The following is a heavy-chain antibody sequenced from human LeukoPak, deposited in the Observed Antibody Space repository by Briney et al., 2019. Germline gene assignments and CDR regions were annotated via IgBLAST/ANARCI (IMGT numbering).Heavy chain of an antibody. J-gene: IGHJ6*02. Sequence: SETLSLTCTVSGGSISSGGYYWSWIRQHPGKGLEWIGYIYYSGSTYYNPSLKSRVTISVDTSKNQFSLQLTSVTAADTAVYYCARHGASGSSSFYYDMDVWGQGTTVTVS. CDR3: ARHGASGSSSFYYDMDV. CDR2: IYYSGST. V-gene: IGHV4-31*03. D-gene: IGHD6-6*01. CDR1: GGSISSGGYY.